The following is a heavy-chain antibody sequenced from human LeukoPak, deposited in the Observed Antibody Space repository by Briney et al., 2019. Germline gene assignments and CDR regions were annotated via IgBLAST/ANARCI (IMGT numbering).Heavy chain of an antibody. Sequence: PGRSLRLSCAASGFTFSSYGMHWVRQAPGKGLEWVAVISYDGSNKYYADSVKGRFTISRDNSKNTLYLQMNSLRAEDTAVYYCAKVSIAVARSYYYGMDVWGQGTTVTVSS. J-gene: IGHJ6*02. D-gene: IGHD6-19*01. CDR1: GFTFSSYG. CDR2: ISYDGSNK. V-gene: IGHV3-30*18. CDR3: AKVSIAVARSYYYGMDV.